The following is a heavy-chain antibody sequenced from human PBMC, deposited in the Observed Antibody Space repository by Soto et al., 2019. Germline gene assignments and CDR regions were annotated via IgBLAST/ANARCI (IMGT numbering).Heavy chain of an antibody. V-gene: IGHV1-18*01. CDR3: ARDISTRDRGLYYYYGMDV. J-gene: IGHJ6*02. CDR2: ISAYNGNT. D-gene: IGHD2-2*01. Sequence: ASVKVSCKASGYTFTSYGISWVQQAPGQGLEWMGWISAYNGNTNYAQKLQGRVTMTTDTSTSTAYMELRSLRSDDTAVYYCARDISTRDRGLYYYYGMDVWGQGTTVTVSS. CDR1: GYTFTSYG.